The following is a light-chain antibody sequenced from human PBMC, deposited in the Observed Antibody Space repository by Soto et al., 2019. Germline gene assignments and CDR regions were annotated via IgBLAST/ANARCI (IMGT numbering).Light chain of an antibody. CDR1: QSITNS. V-gene: IGKV1-39*01. Sequence: DIQMTQSPSSLSASVGDSVTLTCRASQSITNSVNWYKQRPGKAPTLLIYAASFLQSGVPSRFSGSGSGTDFTLTISSLQPEDFATYYCQQSYSVPLTFGGGTKVEMK. CDR3: QQSYSVPLT. J-gene: IGKJ4*01. CDR2: AAS.